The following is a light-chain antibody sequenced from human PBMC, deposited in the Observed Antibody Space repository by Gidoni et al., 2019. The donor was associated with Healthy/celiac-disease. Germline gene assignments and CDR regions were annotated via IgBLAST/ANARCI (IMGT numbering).Light chain of an antibody. CDR1: QDSSNY. CDR3: QQYDNRART. J-gene: IGKJ4*02. Sequence: DIPMTPSPSSLSASVGDRVTITCQASQDSSNYLNWYQQKPGKAPKLLIYDASNLETGVPTRFSGSGSGTDFTFTISSLQPEDIATYYCQQYDNRARTFGGGTKVEIK. CDR2: DAS. V-gene: IGKV1-33*01.